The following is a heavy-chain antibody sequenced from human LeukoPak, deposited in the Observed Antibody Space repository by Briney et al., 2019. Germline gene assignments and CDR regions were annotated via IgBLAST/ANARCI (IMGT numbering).Heavy chain of an antibody. D-gene: IGHD3-22*01. CDR1: GYTFTGYY. CDR3: ARDGKYYYDSSGYPLDY. Sequence: ASVKVSCKASGYTFTGYYMHWVRQAPGQGLEWMGIINPSGGSTSYAQKFQGRVTMTRDTSTSTVYMELSSLRSEDTAVYYCARDGKYYYDSSGYPLDYWGQGTLVTVSS. J-gene: IGHJ4*02. CDR2: INPSGGST. V-gene: IGHV1-46*01.